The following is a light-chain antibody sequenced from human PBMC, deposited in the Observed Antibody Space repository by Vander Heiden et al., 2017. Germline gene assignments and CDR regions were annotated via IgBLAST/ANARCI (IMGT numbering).Light chain of an antibody. V-gene: IGLV4-69*01. Sequence: QLALTQSPPASASLGASVNLTGTLNTGHGSYAIARHQQLPEPGLRHLKILYSVDSRTTGNGDPDRFSVSSSGAGRYLANSGLQSGDEADYYCQAWGTGLWVFGGGTKLTVL. CDR3: QAWGTGLWV. CDR1: TGHGSYA. J-gene: IGLJ3*02. CDR2: LYSVDSR.